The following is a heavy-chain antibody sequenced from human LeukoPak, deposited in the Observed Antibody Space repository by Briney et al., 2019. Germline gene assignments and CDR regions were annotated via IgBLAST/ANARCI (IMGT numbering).Heavy chain of an antibody. V-gene: IGHV4-59*01. CDR2: IYNSGST. D-gene: IGHD5-18*01. CDR1: GDSISNYC. CDR3: VRDAGYGIDH. J-gene: IGHJ4*02. Sequence: SVTLSLTCTVSGDSISNYCWNWIRQPPGQGLEWIAYIYNSGSTYYNPSLKSRVTISVDTSKNQFSLKLSSVTAADTAVYYCVRDAGYGIDHWGQGTLVSVSS.